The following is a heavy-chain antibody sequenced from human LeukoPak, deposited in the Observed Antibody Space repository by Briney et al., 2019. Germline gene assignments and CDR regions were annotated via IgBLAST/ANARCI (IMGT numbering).Heavy chain of an antibody. Sequence: GGSLRLSCAASGFKFSDYSMNWVRQAPGKGLEWVSSISSSSSYIYYADSVKGRFTISRDNAKNSLYLQMNSLRAEDTAVYYCARDQGYYYDSSGYFGEFDYWGQGTLVTVSS. J-gene: IGHJ4*02. CDR3: ARDQGYYYDSSGYFGEFDY. CDR2: ISSSSSYI. CDR1: GFKFSDYS. V-gene: IGHV3-21*01. D-gene: IGHD3-22*01.